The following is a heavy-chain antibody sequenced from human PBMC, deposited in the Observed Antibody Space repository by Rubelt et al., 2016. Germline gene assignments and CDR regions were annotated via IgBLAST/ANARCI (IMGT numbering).Heavy chain of an antibody. CDR2: INHSGST. CDR1: GGSFSGYY. CDR3: TRSPYYCMGV. V-gene: IGHV4-34*01. J-gene: IGHJ6*03. Sequence: QVQLQQRGAGLLKPSETLSLTCAVYGGSFSGYYWSWIRQPPGKGLEWIGEINHSGSTNYNPSLKSRVTISADTSKNQCSLKLSAVTAEETAGYYCTRSPYYCMGVGGKGNTVTVTS.